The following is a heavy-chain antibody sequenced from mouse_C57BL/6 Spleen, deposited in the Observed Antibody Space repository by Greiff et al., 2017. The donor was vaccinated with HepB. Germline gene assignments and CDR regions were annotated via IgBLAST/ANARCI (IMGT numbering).Heavy chain of an antibody. D-gene: IGHD2-3*01. CDR3: ARDGYYPYYAMDY. CDR1: GFTFSDYG. V-gene: IGHV5-17*01. J-gene: IGHJ4*01. Sequence: DVQLVESGGGLVKPGGSLKLSCAASGFTFSDYGMHWVRQAPEKGLEWVAYISSGSSTIYYADTVKGRFTISRDNAKNTLFLQMTSLRSEDTAMYYCARDGYYPYYAMDYWGQGTSVTVSS. CDR2: ISSGSSTI.